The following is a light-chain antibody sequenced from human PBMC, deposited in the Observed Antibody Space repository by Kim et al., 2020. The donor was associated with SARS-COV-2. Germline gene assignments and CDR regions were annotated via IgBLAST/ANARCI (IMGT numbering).Light chain of an antibody. V-gene: IGKV3-11*01. CDR3: QQRSNWPPGWT. CDR2: DAS. J-gene: IGKJ2*02. CDR1: QSVSSY. Sequence: SPGERAPLSCRASQSVSSYLAWYQQKPGQAPRLLIYDASNRATGIPARFSGSGSGTDFTLTISSLEPEDFAVYYCQQRSNWPPGWTFGQGTKLEI.